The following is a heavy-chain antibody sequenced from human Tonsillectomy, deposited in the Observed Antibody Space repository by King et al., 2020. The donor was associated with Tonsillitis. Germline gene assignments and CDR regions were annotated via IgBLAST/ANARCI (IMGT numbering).Heavy chain of an antibody. CDR2: VYYSGST. V-gene: IGHV4-31*03. J-gene: IGHJ6*03. CDR1: GGTISTGGWN. D-gene: IGHD3-10*01. CDR3: ARDVRRYYTSGERSSYYYMDV. Sequence: VPLQESGPGLVKPSQTLSLTCTVSGGTISTGGWNWSWIRQLPGTGLEWIGNVYYSGSTYYNPSLKSRVAMSVDTSKNQFSLKLSSVTAADTAIYYCARDVRRYYTSGERSSYYYMDVWGKGTTVTVSS.